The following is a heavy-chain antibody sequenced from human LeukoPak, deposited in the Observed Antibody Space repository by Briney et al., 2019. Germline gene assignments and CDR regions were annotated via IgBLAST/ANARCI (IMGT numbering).Heavy chain of an antibody. J-gene: IGHJ4*02. Sequence: GGSLRLSCAASGFTFSSYAMSWARQAPGKGLEWVSGISGSGVGSYYADFVKGRFTISRDNSKNTLYLQMNSLRAEDTAVYYCAKDGYSSGSMIDYWGQGTLVTVSP. CDR3: AKDGYSSGSMIDY. CDR2: ISGSGVGS. V-gene: IGHV3-23*01. CDR1: GFTFSSYA. D-gene: IGHD6-19*01.